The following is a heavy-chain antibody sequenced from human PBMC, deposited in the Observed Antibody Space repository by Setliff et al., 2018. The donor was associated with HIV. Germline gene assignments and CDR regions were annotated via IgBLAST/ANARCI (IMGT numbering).Heavy chain of an antibody. V-gene: IGHV3-7*01. CDR2: INRDGSET. CDR3: ARESGTVVGATGPGY. D-gene: IGHD1-26*01. Sequence: GGSLRLSCAASGFTFSSYWISWVRQAPGKGLEWVANINRDGSETYYLDPVKGRFTISRDNAKNSLYLQMNSLRVDDTAVYYCARESGTVVGATGPGYWGQGTLVTVSS. J-gene: IGHJ4*02. CDR1: GFTFSSYW.